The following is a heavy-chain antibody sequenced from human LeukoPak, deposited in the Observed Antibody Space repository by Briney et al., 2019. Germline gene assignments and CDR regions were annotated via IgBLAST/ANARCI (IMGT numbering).Heavy chain of an antibody. V-gene: IGHV3-23*01. CDR2: ISGSGGST. J-gene: IGHJ4*02. D-gene: IGHD3-22*01. CDR3: AKDKVYYYDSSALFDY. CDR1: GFTFSSYW. Sequence: GGSLRLSCAASGFTFSSYWMHWVRQAPGKGLEWVSAISGSGGSTYYADSVKGRFTISRDNSKNTLYLQMNSLRAEDTAVYYCAKDKVYYYDSSALFDYWGQGTLVTVSS.